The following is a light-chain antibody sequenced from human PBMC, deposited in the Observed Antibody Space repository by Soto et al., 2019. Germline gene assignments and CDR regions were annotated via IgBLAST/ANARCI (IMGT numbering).Light chain of an antibody. CDR2: AAS. J-gene: IGKJ5*01. V-gene: IGKV1-39*01. CDR1: QSISSY. CDR3: QQSYSTPIT. Sequence: DIQVAQSSTSLSASVGDRVTITCRAIQSISSYLNWYQQKPGKAPKLLIYAASSLQSGVPSRFSGSGSGTDFTLTISSLQPEDFSTYYCQQSYSTPITFGQGTRLEIK.